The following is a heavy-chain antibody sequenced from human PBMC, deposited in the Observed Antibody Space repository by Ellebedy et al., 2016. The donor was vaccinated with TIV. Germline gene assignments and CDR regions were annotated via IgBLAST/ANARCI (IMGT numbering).Heavy chain of an antibody. J-gene: IGHJ4*02. V-gene: IGHV3-7*01. CDR2: IKQDGSEK. CDR1: GFTFRNYW. CDR3: ARTTMLRGVIISPIILFDY. Sequence: GGSLRLXXAASGFTFRNYWMNWVRQAPGKGLEWVANIKQDGSEKKYVDSVKGRFTISRDNAKNSLYLQMNSLRAEDTAVYYCARTTMLRGVIISPIILFDYWGQGTLVTASS. D-gene: IGHD3-10*01.